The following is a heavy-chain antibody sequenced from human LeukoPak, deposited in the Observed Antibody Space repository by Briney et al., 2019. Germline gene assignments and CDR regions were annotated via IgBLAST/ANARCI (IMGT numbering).Heavy chain of an antibody. CDR2: TNQDESEK. Sequence: GGSLRLSCAASGFTFSRYWMSWVRQAPGKGLERVANTNQDESEKYFVDSVKGRFTISRDNAKNSLYLQMNSLRGEDTAVYYCARERNFYYFDYWGQGALVTVSS. CDR3: ARERNFYYFDY. V-gene: IGHV3-7*01. CDR1: GFTFSRYW. J-gene: IGHJ4*02. D-gene: IGHD3-3*01.